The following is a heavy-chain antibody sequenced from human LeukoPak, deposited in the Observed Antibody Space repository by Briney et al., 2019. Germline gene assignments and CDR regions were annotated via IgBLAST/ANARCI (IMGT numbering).Heavy chain of an antibody. CDR2: TYYRSKSST. CDR3: ARVVSGIFEV. Sequence: SQTLSLTCAVSGDSVSSHLVTWNWLRQSPSRGLEWLGSTYYRSKSSTDYAVSGKSLISNNPDTSQNLLSHQLNSMPTEDTGVYYCARVVSGIFEVWGPGTLVSVSS. V-gene: IGHV6-1*01. D-gene: IGHD1-26*01. CDR1: GDSVSSHLVT. J-gene: IGHJ4*02.